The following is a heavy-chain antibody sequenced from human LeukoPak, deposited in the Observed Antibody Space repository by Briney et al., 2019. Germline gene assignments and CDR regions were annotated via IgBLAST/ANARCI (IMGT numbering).Heavy chain of an antibody. Sequence: GGSLRLSCAASGFTFDDYGMSWVRHAPGKGLEWVSGINWNGGSTGYADSVEGRFTISRDNAKNSLYLQMNSLRAEDTALYYCASETPSAGAFDIWGQGTMVTVSS. V-gene: IGHV3-20*04. CDR1: GFTFDDYG. CDR3: ASETPSAGAFDI. CDR2: INWNGGST. D-gene: IGHD1-1*01. J-gene: IGHJ3*02.